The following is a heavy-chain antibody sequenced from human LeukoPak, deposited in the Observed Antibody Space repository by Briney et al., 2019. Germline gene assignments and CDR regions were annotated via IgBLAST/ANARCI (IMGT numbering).Heavy chain of an antibody. CDR2: INPNSGGT. CDR3: ARDRAAAGDLNWFDP. D-gene: IGHD6-13*01. CDR1: GYTFTGYY. V-gene: IGHV1-2*02. Sequence: ASVKVSCKASGYTFTGYYMHWVRQAPGQGFEWMGWINPNSGGTNYAQKFQGRVTMTRDTSISTAYMELSRLRSDDTAVYYCARDRAAAGDLNWFDPWGQGTLVTVSS. J-gene: IGHJ5*02.